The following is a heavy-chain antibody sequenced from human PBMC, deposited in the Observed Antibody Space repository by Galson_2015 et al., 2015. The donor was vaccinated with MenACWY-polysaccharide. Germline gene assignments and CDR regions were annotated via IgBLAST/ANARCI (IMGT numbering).Heavy chain of an antibody. J-gene: IGHJ5*02. CDR2: TNGDGGAT. CDR3: ARAGAKYCRGGNCFVTWFDP. CDR1: GFTFSSYW. D-gene: IGHD2-15*01. V-gene: IGHV3-74*01. Sequence: SLRLSCAASGFTFSSYWMHWVRQAPGKGLVWVSRTNGDGGATDYADSVKGRFTISRDNAKNTLYLQMNSLRAEDTAVYYCARAGAKYCRGGNCFVTWFDPWGQGTLVTVSS.